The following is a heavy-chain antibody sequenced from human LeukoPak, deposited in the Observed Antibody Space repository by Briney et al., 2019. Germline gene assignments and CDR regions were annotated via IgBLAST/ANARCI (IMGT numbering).Heavy chain of an antibody. V-gene: IGHV4-59*01. D-gene: IGHD2-8*02. Sequence: PSETLSLTCTVSGGPIRTYQWSWIRQPPGKGLEWIGNIHYSGSANYNPSLKSRVIISVDTSKNQFSLKLSPVTAADTALYYCARVGGVDYYYYMDVWGKGTTVTISS. CDR2: IHYSGSA. CDR1: GGPIRTYQ. J-gene: IGHJ6*03. CDR3: ARVGGVDYYYYMDV.